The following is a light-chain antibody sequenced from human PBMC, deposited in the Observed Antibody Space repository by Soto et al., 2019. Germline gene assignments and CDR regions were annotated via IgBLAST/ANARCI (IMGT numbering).Light chain of an antibody. Sequence: DIQMTQSPSTLSASVGDRVTITCRASQSISSWLAWYHQKPGKAPKLLIYKASSLESGVPSRFSGSGSGTEFTPTISSLQPDDFATYYCQQYNTYSRAFGQGTKVEIK. J-gene: IGKJ1*01. CDR2: KAS. CDR1: QSISSW. V-gene: IGKV1-5*03. CDR3: QQYNTYSRA.